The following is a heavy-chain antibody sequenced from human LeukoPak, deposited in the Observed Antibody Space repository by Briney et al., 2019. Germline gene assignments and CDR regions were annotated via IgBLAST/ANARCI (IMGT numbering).Heavy chain of an antibody. Sequence: LGGSLRLSCAASRFTFSSYGMHWVRQTPGKGLEWVAFIRHDGSYQQYADSVKGRFTVSRDNSKDTVYLQMNRLRTEDTAVYYCAKNRDSSDYPRDFDYWGQGTLVTVSS. V-gene: IGHV3-30*02. D-gene: IGHD3-22*01. CDR1: RFTFSSYG. CDR2: IRHDGSYQ. CDR3: AKNRDSSDYPRDFDY. J-gene: IGHJ4*02.